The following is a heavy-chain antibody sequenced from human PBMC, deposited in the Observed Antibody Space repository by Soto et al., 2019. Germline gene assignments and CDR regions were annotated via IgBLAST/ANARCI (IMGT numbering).Heavy chain of an antibody. Sequence: VQLVESGGGVVQPGRSLRLSCAASGFTFSDYAMHWVRQAPGKGLEWVAVVSHDGRNTHYADSVKGRFTISRDSSKNTVSLEMTSLRAEDKAVYYCAKGVRQWLVTSDFNYWGQGALVTVAS. D-gene: IGHD6-19*01. CDR1: GFTFSDYA. J-gene: IGHJ4*02. V-gene: IGHV3-30*18. CDR2: VSHDGRNT. CDR3: AKGVRQWLVTSDFNY.